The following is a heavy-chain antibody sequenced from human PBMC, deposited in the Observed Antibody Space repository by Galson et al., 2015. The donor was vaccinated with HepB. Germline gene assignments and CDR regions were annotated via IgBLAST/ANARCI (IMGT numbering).Heavy chain of an antibody. CDR1: GFTFNDYW. CDR3: LRARGSNYGYFDS. CDR2: INSGGSS. Sequence: SLRLSCAASGFTFNDYWMHWVRQVPGEGLVWLSRINSGGSSSYADSVRGRLTISRDNAKNTVYLQMNSLRAEDTAVYYCLRARGSNYGYFDSWGQGTLVTVSS. V-gene: IGHV3-74*01. J-gene: IGHJ4*01. D-gene: IGHD5-18*01.